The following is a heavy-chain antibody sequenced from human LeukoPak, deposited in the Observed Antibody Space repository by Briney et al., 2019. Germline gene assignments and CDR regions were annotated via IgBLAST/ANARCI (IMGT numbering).Heavy chain of an antibody. D-gene: IGHD6-19*01. V-gene: IGHV3-23*01. CDR2: ISGSGGST. CDR3: ASLRYSSGWYPNDAFDI. CDR1: GFTFSSYA. J-gene: IGHJ3*02. Sequence: GGSLRLSCAASGFTFSSYAMSWVRQAPGKGLEWVSAISGSGGSTYYADSVKGRFTISRDNSKNTLYLQMNSLRAEDTAVYYCASLRYSSGWYPNDAFDIWGQGTMVTVSS.